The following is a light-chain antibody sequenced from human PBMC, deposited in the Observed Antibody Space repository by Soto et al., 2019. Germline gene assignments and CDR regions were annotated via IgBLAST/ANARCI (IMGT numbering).Light chain of an antibody. CDR2: GAS. CDR1: QSVSSSY. J-gene: IGKJ5*01. CDR3: QQYSSSPSIT. V-gene: IGKV3-20*01. Sequence: SPGTLSLSPGERATLSCRASQSVSSSYLAWYQQKPGQAPRLLIYGASSRATGIPDRFSGSGSGTDFTLTISRLEPEDFAVYYCQQYSSSPSITFGQGTRLEIK.